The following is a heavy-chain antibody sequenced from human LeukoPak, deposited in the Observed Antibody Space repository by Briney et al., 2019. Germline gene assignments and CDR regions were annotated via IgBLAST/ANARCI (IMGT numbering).Heavy chain of an antibody. CDR3: ARDSGGYFFDY. J-gene: IGHJ4*02. CDR2: ISSSGSTR. Sequence: PGGSLRLSCAASGFTFSSYEMNWVRQAPGKGLEWVSYISSSGSTRYYADSVKGRFTFSRDNAKNSLYLQMNNLRAEDTAVYYCARDSGGYFFDYWGQGTLVTVSS. D-gene: IGHD1-26*01. V-gene: IGHV3-48*03. CDR1: GFTFSSYE.